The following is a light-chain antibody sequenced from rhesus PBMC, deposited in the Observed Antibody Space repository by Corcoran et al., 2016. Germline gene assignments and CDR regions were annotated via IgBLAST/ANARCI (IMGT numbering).Light chain of an antibody. CDR2: GAS. CDR1: QGISSY. V-gene: IGKV1-28*01. Sequence: DIQMTQSPSSLSASVGDTVTITCRASQGISSYLNWFQQKPGKAPKLLIHGASSLESGVPSRFSGRGSGTEFTLTISSLQPEDFAAYYCLQHNSYPLTFGGGTKVEIK. J-gene: IGKJ4*01. CDR3: LQHNSYPLT.